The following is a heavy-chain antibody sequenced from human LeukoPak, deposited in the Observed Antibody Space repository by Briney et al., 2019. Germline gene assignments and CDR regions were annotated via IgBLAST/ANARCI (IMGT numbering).Heavy chain of an antibody. J-gene: IGHJ3*02. CDR3: ARDRVGGFDM. D-gene: IGHD1-26*01. CDR2: IKQIKQDGSEK. V-gene: IGHV3-7*05. CDR1: GFTFSSYE. Sequence: GGSLRLSCAASGFTFSSYEMNWVRQAPGKGLEWVANIKQIKQDGSEKDYVDSVKGRFSISRDNAKNSLYLQMNSLRAEDTAVYYCARDRVGGFDMWGQGTMVTVSS.